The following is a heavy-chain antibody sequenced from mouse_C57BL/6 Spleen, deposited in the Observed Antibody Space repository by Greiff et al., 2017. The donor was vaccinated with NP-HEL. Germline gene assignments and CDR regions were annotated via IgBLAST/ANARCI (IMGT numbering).Heavy chain of an antibody. CDR2: IDTSDSYT. V-gene: IGHV1-59*01. Sequence: QVQLQQPGAELVRPGTSVKLSCKASGYTFTSYWMHWVKQRPGQGLEWIGVIDTSDSYTNYNQKFKGKATLTVDTSSSTAYMQLSSLTSEDSAVYYCARGDYDEGYAMAYWGQGTSVTVSS. CDR1: GYTFTSYW. D-gene: IGHD2-4*01. CDR3: ARGDYDEGYAMAY. J-gene: IGHJ4*01.